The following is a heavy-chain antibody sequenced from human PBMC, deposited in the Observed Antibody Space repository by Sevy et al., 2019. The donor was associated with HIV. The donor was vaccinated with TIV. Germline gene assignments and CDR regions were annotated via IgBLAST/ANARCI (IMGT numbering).Heavy chain of an antibody. Sequence: GGSLRLSCAASGFTFNNYWMTWVRQAPGKGLEWVANIKQDGSDKYYMESVKGRFNISRDNTKNSLYLQLNSLRAEETAVYYCARSWDYWGQMGYCGQGTLVTVSS. J-gene: IGHJ4*02. CDR3: ARSWDYWGQMGY. CDR1: GFTFNNYW. CDR2: IKQDGSDK. D-gene: IGHD7-27*01. V-gene: IGHV3-7*03.